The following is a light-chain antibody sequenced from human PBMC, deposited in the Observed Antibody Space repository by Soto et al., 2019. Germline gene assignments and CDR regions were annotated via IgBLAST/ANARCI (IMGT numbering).Light chain of an antibody. CDR3: SSYTSSNTYA. J-gene: IGLJ1*01. V-gene: IGLV2-14*03. CDR1: SSDVGGYNS. CDR2: NVS. Sequence: LPQPASVSGSPGQSIAISCTGTSSDVGGYNSVSWYQQHPGKAPKLMIYNVSNRPSGVSDRFSGSKSGNTASLTISGLQAEDEADYYCSSYTSSNTYALGTGTKVTVL.